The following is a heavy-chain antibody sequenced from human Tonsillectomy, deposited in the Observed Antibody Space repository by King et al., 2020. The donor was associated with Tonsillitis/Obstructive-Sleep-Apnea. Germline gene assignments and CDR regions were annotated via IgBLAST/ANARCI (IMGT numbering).Heavy chain of an antibody. CDR1: GGSISSYY. CDR2: IYYSGST. CDR3: AREALDSFAI. V-gene: IGHV4-59*01. J-gene: IGHJ3*02. Sequence: QLQESGPGLVKPSETLSLTCTVSGGSISSYYWSWIRQPPGKGLEWVGYIYYSGSTKYNPSLKSRVTISVDKSKNQFSLKLSSVTAADTAVYYCAREALDSFAIWGQGTMVTVSS.